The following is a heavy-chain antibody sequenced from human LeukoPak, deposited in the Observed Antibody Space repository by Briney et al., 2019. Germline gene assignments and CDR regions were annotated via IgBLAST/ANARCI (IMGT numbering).Heavy chain of an antibody. D-gene: IGHD5-12*01. CDR2: IIPILGIA. V-gene: IGHV1-69*04. CDR3: ARALGGDGGYNYYYYGMDV. Sequence: GASVKVSCKASGGTFSSYAISWVRQAPGQGLEWMGRIIPILGIANYAQKFQGRVTITADKSTSTAYMELSSLRSEDTAVYYCARALGGDGGYNYYYYGMDVWGQGTTVTVSS. J-gene: IGHJ6*02. CDR1: GGTFSSYA.